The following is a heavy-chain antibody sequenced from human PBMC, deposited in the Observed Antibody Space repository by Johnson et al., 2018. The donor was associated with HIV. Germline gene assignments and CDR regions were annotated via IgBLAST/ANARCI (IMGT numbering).Heavy chain of an antibody. Sequence: MQLVEYGGGLVQPGGSLRLSCAASGFTFSSYAMSWVRQAPGKGLEWVSATTPSGGGTYYADSVKGRFTISRDNSKNTLFLQMNSLRDEDTAVYYCARVIDQYFDSILDDAFDIWGQGTLVTVSS. CDR2: TTPSGGGT. D-gene: IGHD3-22*01. J-gene: IGHJ3*02. CDR1: GFTFSSYA. V-gene: IGHV3-23*04. CDR3: ARVIDQYFDSILDDAFDI.